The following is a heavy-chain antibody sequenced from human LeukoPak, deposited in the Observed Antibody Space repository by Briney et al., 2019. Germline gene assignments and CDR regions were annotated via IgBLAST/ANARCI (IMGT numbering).Heavy chain of an antibody. CDR1: GYSFTSYW. V-gene: IGHV5-51*01. CDR3: ARHGRGSHILPPTLDH. Sequence: GESLKISCKGSGYSFTSYWIGWVRQMPGKGLEWMGIICPGDSDTRYSPSFQGQVTISADKSISTAYLQWSSLKASDTAMYYCARHGRGSHILPPTLDHWGQGTLVTVSS. J-gene: IGHJ4*02. CDR2: ICPGDSDT. D-gene: IGHD2-21*01.